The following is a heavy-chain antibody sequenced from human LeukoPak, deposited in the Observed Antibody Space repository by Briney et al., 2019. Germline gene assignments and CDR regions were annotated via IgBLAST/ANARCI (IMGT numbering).Heavy chain of an antibody. CDR2: INPNSGGT. CDR3: ARDGPTLGYCSSTSCQSGMDV. Sequence: ASVKVSCKASGYTFTGYYMHWVRQAPGRGLEWMGWINPNSGGTNYAQKFQGWVTMTRDTSISTAYMELSRLRSDDTAVYYCARDGPTLGYCSSTSCQSGMDVWGKGTTVTVSS. CDR1: GYTFTGYY. V-gene: IGHV1-2*04. J-gene: IGHJ6*04. D-gene: IGHD2-2*01.